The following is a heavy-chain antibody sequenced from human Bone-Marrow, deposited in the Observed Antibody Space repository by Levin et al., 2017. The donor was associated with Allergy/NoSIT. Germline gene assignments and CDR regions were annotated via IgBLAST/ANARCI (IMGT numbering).Heavy chain of an antibody. CDR2: IYHSGSS. J-gene: IGHJ6*02. V-gene: IGHV4-31*02. CDR1: GASISSGGYY. D-gene: IGHD5/OR15-5a*01. CDR3: ARVNVYRPYFYYGLDV. Sequence: SETLSLTCTVSGASISSGGYYWSWIRQHPGMGLEWIGYIYHSGSSDYSPSLKSRLTIAIDTSKNQFSLQLTSVTAADTGVYYCARVNVYRPYFYYGLDVWGRGTTVTVSS.